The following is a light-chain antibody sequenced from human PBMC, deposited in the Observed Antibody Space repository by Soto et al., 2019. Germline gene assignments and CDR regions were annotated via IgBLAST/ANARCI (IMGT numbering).Light chain of an antibody. J-gene: IGLJ2*01. Sequence: QSALTQPRSVSGSPGQSVTISCTGTSDNVGGYNYVSWYQQHPGKAPKFMIYDVNERPSGVPDRFSGSKSGNTASLTISGLQAEDEAEYYCCSFAGSSTAHVVFGGGTKVTVL. CDR1: SDNVGGYNY. V-gene: IGLV2-11*01. CDR2: DVN. CDR3: CSFAGSSTAHVV.